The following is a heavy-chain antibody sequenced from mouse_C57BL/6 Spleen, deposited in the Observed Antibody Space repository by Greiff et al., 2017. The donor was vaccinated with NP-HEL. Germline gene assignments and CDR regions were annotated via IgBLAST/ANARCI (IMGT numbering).Heavy chain of an antibody. Sequence: VQLQQSGPELVKPGASVKISCKASGYTFTDYYMNWVKQSHGKSLEWIGDINPNNGGTSYNQKFKGKATLTVDKSSSTAYMELRSLTSEDSAVYYCARSPYYGSSGDYWGQGTTLTVSS. D-gene: IGHD1-1*01. CDR1: GYTFTDYY. J-gene: IGHJ2*01. V-gene: IGHV1-26*01. CDR3: ARSPYYGSSGDY. CDR2: INPNNGGT.